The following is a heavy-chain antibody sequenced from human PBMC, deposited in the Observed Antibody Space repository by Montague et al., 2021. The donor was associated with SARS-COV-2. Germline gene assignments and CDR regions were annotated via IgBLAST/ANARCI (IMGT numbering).Heavy chain of an antibody. Sequence: SETLSLTCTVSGGSISSSSYYWGWIRQPPGKGLEWIGSIYYSGSTYYNPSLKSRVTISVDTSKNQFSLKLSSVTAADTAVYYCARERPPVATTFYYYYYGMDVWGQGTTVTVSS. J-gene: IGHJ6*02. CDR2: IYYSGST. D-gene: IGHD5-12*01. V-gene: IGHV4-39*07. CDR1: GGSISSSSYY. CDR3: ARERPPVATTFYYYYYGMDV.